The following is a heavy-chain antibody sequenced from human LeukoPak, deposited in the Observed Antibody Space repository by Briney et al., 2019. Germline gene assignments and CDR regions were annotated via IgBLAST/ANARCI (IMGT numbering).Heavy chain of an antibody. J-gene: IGHJ4*02. D-gene: IGHD2-2*01. V-gene: IGHV3-23*01. CDR1: GFTFSSYA. CDR3: AKDCRSVTSCYHGY. Sequence: PGVSLRLSCAASGFTFSSYAMGWGRQAPGRGVEWGSGISGSGVSTYYADSVKGRFTISRDNPMNTLYLQMHSLRADDTAVYYCAKDCRSVTSCYHGYWGQGTLVTVSS. CDR2: ISGSGVST.